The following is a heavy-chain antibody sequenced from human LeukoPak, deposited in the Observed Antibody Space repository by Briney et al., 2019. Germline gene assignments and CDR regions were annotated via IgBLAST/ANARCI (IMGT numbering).Heavy chain of an antibody. V-gene: IGHV3-53*01. J-gene: IGHJ3*02. CDR1: GFTVSSNY. CDR2: FYSGGSR. CDR3: ARGTFYGGNSPFAFDI. Sequence: GGSLRLSCAASGFTVSSNYMSWVRQAPGKGLEWVSVFYSGGSRYYADSVKGRLTNSRDNSKNTLYFQMNSLRAEDTAVYYCARGTFYGGNSPFAFDIWGQGTMVTVSS. D-gene: IGHD4-23*01.